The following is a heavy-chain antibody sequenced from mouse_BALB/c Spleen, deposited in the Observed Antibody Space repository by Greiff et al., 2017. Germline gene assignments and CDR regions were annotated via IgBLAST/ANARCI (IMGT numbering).Heavy chain of an antibody. CDR3: ARYYYGSSHWYFDV. CDR1: GFTFSSYT. D-gene: IGHD1-1*01. J-gene: IGHJ1*01. Sequence: EVKLEESGGGLVQPGGSLKLSCAASGFTFSSYTMSWVRQTPEKRLEWVAYISNGGGSTYYPDTVKGRFTISRDNAKNTLYLQMSSLKSEDTAMYYCARYYYGSSHWYFDVWGAGTTVTVSS. CDR2: ISNGGGST. V-gene: IGHV5-12-2*01.